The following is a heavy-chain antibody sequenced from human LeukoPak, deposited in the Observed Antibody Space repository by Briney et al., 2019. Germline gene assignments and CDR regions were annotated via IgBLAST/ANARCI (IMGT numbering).Heavy chain of an antibody. J-gene: IGHJ4*02. D-gene: IGHD4-17*01. V-gene: IGHV3-30*04. CDR2: ISYDGSNK. Sequence: GGSLRLSCAASGSTFSSYAMHWVRQAPGKGLEWVAVISYDGSNKYYADSVKGRFTISRDNSKNTLYLQMNSLRAEDTAVYYCARDMMTTVTTGDRGYFDYWGQGTLVTVSS. CDR3: ARDMMTTVTTGDRGYFDY. CDR1: GSTFSSYA.